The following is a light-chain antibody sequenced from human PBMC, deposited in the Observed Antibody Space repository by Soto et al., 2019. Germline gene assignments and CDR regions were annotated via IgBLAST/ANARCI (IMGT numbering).Light chain of an antibody. J-gene: IGLJ3*02. CDR3: HSYDNSLSGSRV. Sequence: QSVLAQPPSVSGAPGQRVTIPCTGGSSNIGAGYDVHWYQQSPGTAPKLLIYASSIRPSGVPDRISGSKSGTSASLAISGLQAEDEADYYCHSYDNSLSGSRVFGGGTKVTVL. V-gene: IGLV1-40*01. CDR2: ASS. CDR1: SSNIGAGYD.